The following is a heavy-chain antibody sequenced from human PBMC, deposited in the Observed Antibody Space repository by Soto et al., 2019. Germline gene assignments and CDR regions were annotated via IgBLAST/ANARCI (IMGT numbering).Heavy chain of an antibody. CDR2: IYTSGST. Sequence: TLSLTCTVSGGSISSYYWSWIRQPAGKGLEWIGRIYTSGSTNYNPSLKSRVTMSVDTSKNQFSLKLSSVTAADTAVYYCARDQDSSGWYYFDYWGQGTLVTVSS. V-gene: IGHV4-4*07. CDR3: ARDQDSSGWYYFDY. J-gene: IGHJ4*02. D-gene: IGHD6-19*01. CDR1: GGSISSYY.